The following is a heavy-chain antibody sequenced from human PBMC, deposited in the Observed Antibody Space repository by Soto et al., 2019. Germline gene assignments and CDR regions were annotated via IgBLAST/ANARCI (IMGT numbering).Heavy chain of an antibody. CDR3: TTNFYSDYGMDV. CDR2: IKSKSDGGTT. V-gene: IGHV3-15*01. D-gene: IGHD4-4*01. Sequence: GGSLRLSCAASGITFSKAWMNWVRQSPGKGLEWVGRIKSKSDGGTTDYAAPVKGRFTISRDDSKNTLCLQMNSLKTEDTAVYYCTTNFYSDYGMDVWGQWTTVTVSS. J-gene: IGHJ6*02. CDR1: GITFSKAW.